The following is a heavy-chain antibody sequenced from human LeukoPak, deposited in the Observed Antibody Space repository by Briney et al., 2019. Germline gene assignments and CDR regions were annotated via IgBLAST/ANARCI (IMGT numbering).Heavy chain of an antibody. V-gene: IGHV3-7*03. D-gene: IGHD2-2*01. CDR3: AREHCSSTSCNEDGDDAFDI. J-gene: IGHJ3*02. CDR1: GFTFSSYW. Sequence: PGGSLRLSCAASGFTFSSYWMSWVRQAPGKGLEGVANIKQDGSEKYYVDSVKGRFTISRDNAKNSLYLQMNSLRAEDTAVYYCAREHCSSTSCNEDGDDAFDIWGQGTMVTVSS. CDR2: IKQDGSEK.